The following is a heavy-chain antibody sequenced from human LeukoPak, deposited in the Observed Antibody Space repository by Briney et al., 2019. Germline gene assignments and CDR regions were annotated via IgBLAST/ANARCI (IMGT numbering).Heavy chain of an antibody. CDR3: ARGGYTYGRVFDY. D-gene: IGHD5-18*01. V-gene: IGHV3-53*01. Sequence: GGSLRLSCAASGFTVSSNYMSWVRQAPGKGLEWVSVIYSGGSTYYADSVKGQFTISRDSSKNTLYLRMNSLRAEDTAVYYCARGGYTYGRVFDYWGQGTLVTVSS. J-gene: IGHJ4*02. CDR2: IYSGGST. CDR1: GFTVSSNY.